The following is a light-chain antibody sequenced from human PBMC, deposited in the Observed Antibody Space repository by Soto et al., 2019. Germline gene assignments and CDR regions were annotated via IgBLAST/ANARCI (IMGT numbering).Light chain of an antibody. V-gene: IGKV3-15*01. Sequence: EIVMTQSPATLSVSPGERATLSCWASQSVSSNLAWYQQKPGQAPRLLIYGASTRATGIPARFGGSGSGTEFTLTISSLLSEDFAVYSCQQYNTWPPAYTFGQGTKLEIK. CDR3: QQYNTWPPAYT. CDR1: QSVSSN. J-gene: IGKJ2*01. CDR2: GAS.